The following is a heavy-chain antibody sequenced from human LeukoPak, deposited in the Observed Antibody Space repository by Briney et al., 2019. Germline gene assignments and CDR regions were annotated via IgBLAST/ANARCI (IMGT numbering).Heavy chain of an antibody. CDR1: GFTVSSKY. D-gene: IGHD6-13*01. CDR2: IYSGGST. CDR3: ARGGYSGPNRMDY. Sequence: GGSLRLSCAASGFTVSSKYMNWVRQAPGKGLEWVSVIYSGGSTYYADSVKGRFTISRDNSKNTLYLQMNSLRAEDTAVYYCARGGYSGPNRMDYWGQGTLVTVSS. V-gene: IGHV3-66*01. J-gene: IGHJ4*02.